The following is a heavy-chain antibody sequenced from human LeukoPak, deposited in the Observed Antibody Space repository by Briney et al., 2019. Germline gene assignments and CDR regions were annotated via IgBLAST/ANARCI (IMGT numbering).Heavy chain of an antibody. D-gene: IGHD5-24*01. CDR3: ARRDAYMGFFDY. V-gene: IGHV5-51*01. CDR1: GYSFTTYW. Sequence: GESLKISCKGYGYSFTTYWIAWVRQMPGKGLEWMGIIYPGDSDTRYSPSFQGQVTISADKSMNTAYLQWSSLQASDTAMYYCARRDAYMGFFDYWGQGTLVTASS. J-gene: IGHJ4*02. CDR2: IYPGDSDT.